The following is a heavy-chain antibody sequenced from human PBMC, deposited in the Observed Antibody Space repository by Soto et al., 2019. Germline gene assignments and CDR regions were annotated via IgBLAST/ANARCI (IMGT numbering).Heavy chain of an antibody. J-gene: IGHJ5*02. D-gene: IGHD5-12*01. V-gene: IGHV4-34*01. CDR2: INHSGST. Sequence: QVQLQQWGAGLLKPSETLSLTCAVYGGSFSGYYWSWIRQPPGKGLEWIGEINHSGSTNYNPSLKSRVTISVDTSKNQFSLKLSSVTAADTAVYYCARGQSSGYDDWFDPWGQGTLVTVSS. CDR3: ARGQSSGYDDWFDP. CDR1: GGSFSGYY.